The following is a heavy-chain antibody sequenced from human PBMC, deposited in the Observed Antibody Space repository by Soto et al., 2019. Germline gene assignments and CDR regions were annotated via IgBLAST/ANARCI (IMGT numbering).Heavy chain of an antibody. CDR2: IYYNGNT. CDR1: GVSITSGAYY. J-gene: IGHJ3*01. D-gene: IGHD4-17*01. CDR3: ARARLRAVYAFDF. Sequence: QVQLQESGPGLVKPSQTLSLTCTLSGVSITSGAYYCTWVRQHPGKGLEWIGYIYYNGNTYFSPSLKSRLTISIDTSKNQFSLELGSVSAADTAMYYCARARLRAVYAFDFWGQGTMVTVSS. V-gene: IGHV4-31*03.